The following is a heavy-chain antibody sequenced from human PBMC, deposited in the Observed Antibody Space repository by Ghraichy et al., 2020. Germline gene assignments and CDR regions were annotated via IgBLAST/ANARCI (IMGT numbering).Heavy chain of an antibody. V-gene: IGHV4-34*01. J-gene: IGHJ4*02. CDR3: ARGDYGDL. CDR1: GGSFSGYY. Sequence: SETLSLTCAVYGGSFSGYYWSWIRQPPGKGLEWIGEINHSGSTNYNPSLKSRVTISVDTSKNQFSLKLSSVTAADTAVYYCARGDYGDLWGQGTLVTVSS. CDR2: INHSGST.